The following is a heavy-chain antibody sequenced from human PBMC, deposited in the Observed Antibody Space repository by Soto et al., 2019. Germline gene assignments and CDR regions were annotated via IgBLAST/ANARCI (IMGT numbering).Heavy chain of an antibody. CDR2: IYYSGST. CDR1: GGSISSSSYY. V-gene: IGHV4-39*01. J-gene: IGHJ3*02. D-gene: IGHD6-19*01. Sequence: QLQLQESGPGLVKPSETLSLTCTVSGGSISSSSYYWGWIRQPPGKGLEWIGSIYYSGSTYYNPSLTSRVTISVDTSKNQCSLELSSVTAADTAVYYCASGGWDWTKNADDAFDIWGQGTMVTVSS. CDR3: ASGGWDWTKNADDAFDI.